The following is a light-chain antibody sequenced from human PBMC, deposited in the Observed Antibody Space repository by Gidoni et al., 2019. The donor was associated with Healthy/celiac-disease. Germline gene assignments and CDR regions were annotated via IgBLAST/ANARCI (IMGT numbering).Light chain of an antibody. Sequence: DIQMTQSPSSLSAPVGDRVTITCQASQDISNYLNWYQQKPGKAPKLLIYDASNLETGVPSRFSGSGSGTDFTFTISSLQPEDIATYYCQQYDNLPSFXGXTKVEIK. CDR2: DAS. CDR3: QQYDNLPS. V-gene: IGKV1-33*01. CDR1: QDISNY. J-gene: IGKJ4*01.